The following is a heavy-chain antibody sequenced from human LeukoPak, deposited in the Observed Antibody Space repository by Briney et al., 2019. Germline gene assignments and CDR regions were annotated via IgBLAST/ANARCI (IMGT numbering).Heavy chain of an antibody. CDR2: FDPEDGET. CDR3: ATGVSSGWYEDYYGMDV. Sequence: ASVKVSCKVSGYTLTELSMHWVRQAPGKGLEWMGGFDPEDGETIYAQKFQGGVTMTEDTSTDTAYMELSSLRSGDTAVYYCATGVSSGWYEDYYGMDVWGQGTRSPSP. J-gene: IGHJ6*02. CDR1: GYTLTELS. D-gene: IGHD6-19*01. V-gene: IGHV1-24*01.